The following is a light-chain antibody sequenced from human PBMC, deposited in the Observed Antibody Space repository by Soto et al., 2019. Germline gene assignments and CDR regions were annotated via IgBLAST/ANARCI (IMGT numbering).Light chain of an antibody. Sequence: DIQMTQSPSTLSASVGDRVTITCRASQSISNWLAWYQQKPGKAPKLLISGASSLESGVPSRFSGSGSGTEFTLTISSLQPDDFATYYCRQYDSYSYTFGQGTKVDIK. CDR1: QSISNW. V-gene: IGKV1-5*01. J-gene: IGKJ2*01. CDR2: GAS. CDR3: RQYDSYSYT.